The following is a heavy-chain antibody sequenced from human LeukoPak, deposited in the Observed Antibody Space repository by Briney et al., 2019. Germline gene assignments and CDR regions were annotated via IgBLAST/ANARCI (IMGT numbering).Heavy chain of an antibody. J-gene: IGHJ4*02. CDR1: GFTFSSYA. V-gene: IGHV3-23*01. CDR2: ISGSGGST. Sequence: GGSLRLSCAASGFTFSSYAMSWVRQAPGKGLEWVSAISGSGGSTYYADSVKGRFTISRDNSKNTLYLQMNSLRAEDTAVYYCAKDSLGGRLPRYYFDYWGQGTLVTVSS. D-gene: IGHD6-25*01. CDR3: AKDSLGGRLPRYYFDY.